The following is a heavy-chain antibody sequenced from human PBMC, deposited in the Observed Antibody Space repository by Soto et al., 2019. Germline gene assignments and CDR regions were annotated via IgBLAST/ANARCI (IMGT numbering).Heavy chain of an antibody. Sequence: SETLSLTCTVSGDSISGGASFWSWIRQPPGKGLEWIANVYYSGSSYYNPSLKSRLTISVDTTKNQFSLQLKSMTAADTAVYYCAKLSCTSSTCYFPGWFDPWGQGTLVSVSS. D-gene: IGHD2-2*01. CDR3: AKLSCTSSTCYFPGWFDP. V-gene: IGHV4-31*03. CDR1: GDSISGGASF. CDR2: VYYSGSS. J-gene: IGHJ5*02.